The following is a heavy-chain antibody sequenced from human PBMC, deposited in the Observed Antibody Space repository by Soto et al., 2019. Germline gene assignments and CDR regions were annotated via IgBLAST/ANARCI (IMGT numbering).Heavy chain of an antibody. V-gene: IGHV4-39*01. CDR1: GGSISSSSYY. CDR2: IYYSGST. J-gene: IGHJ5*02. CDR3: ARLRGYGNWFDP. Sequence: LSLTCTVSGGSISSSSYYWGWIRQPPGKGLEWIGSIYYSGSTYYNPSLKSRVTISVDTSKNQFSLKLSSVTAADTAVYYCARLRGYGNWFDPWGQGTLVTVSS. D-gene: IGHD5-18*01.